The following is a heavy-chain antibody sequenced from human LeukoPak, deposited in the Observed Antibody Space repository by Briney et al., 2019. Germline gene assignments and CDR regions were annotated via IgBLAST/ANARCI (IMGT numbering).Heavy chain of an antibody. CDR1: GGSISSYY. J-gene: IGHJ5*02. V-gene: IGHV4-59*01. Sequence: PSETLSLTCTVSGGSISSYYWSWIRQPPGKGLEWIGYIYYSGSTNYNPSLKSRVTISVDTSKNQFSLKLSSVTAADTAVYYCARAAMVRGVISHNWFDPWGQGTLVTVSS. CDR2: IYYSGST. D-gene: IGHD3-10*01. CDR3: ARAAMVRGVISHNWFDP.